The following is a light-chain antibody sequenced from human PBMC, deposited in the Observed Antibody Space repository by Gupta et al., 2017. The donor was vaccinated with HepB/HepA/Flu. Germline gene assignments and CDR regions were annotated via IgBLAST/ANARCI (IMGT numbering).Light chain of an antibody. CDR1: QSINTN. CDR2: DAS. J-gene: IGKJ1*01. CDR3: QQYNNWPRT. Sequence: EIVMTQPPATLSVSPGERATLSCRASQSINTNLAWYQQKPGQAPRLLIYDASTRATGIPARFSGSGSGTEFTLTISSLQSEDFAVYYCQQYNNWPRTFGQGTKVEIK. V-gene: IGKV3-15*01.